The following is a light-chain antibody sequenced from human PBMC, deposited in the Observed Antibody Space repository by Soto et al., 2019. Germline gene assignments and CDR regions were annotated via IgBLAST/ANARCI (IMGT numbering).Light chain of an antibody. J-gene: IGLJ2*01. Sequence: QLVLTQSSSASASLGSSVKLTCTLSSGHSSYIIAWHHQQPGKAPRYLMKLEGSGSYNKGSGVPDRFSGSSSGADRYLTISNLQFEDEANYYCETWDGNTRVFGGGTKVTVL. CDR3: ETWDGNTRV. CDR1: SGHSSYI. V-gene: IGLV4-60*02. CDR2: LEGSGSY.